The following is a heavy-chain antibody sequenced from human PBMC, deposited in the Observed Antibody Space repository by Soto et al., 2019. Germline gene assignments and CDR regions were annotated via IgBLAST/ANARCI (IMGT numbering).Heavy chain of an antibody. D-gene: IGHD5-12*01. V-gene: IGHV3-74*01. CDR2: IDSDGSDI. CDR1: GFTFSNYL. J-gene: IGHJ4*02. CDR3: ARDGYIGFDY. Sequence: ELQLVESGGGLVQPGGSLRLSCAASGFTFSNYLMHWVRQGPGKGLVWVSRIDSDGSDIIYADSVKGRFTISRDNAKNTLFLQMHSLRAEDMGVYYCARDGYIGFDYWGQGTLVTVSS.